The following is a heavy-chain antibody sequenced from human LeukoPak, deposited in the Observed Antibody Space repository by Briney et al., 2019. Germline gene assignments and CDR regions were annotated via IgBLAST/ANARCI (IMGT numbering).Heavy chain of an antibody. CDR1: GVSISSYY. V-gene: IGHV4-59*01. Sequence: SETLPFTCSVSGVSISSYYWSWIRQPPGKGLEWIGYIYYSGSTNYNPSLKSRVTISVDTSKNQFSLKLSSVTAADTAVYYCARANSSGYYYMGGFDYWGQRSLLTVSS. CDR2: IYYSGST. D-gene: IGHD3-22*01. CDR3: ARANSSGYYYMGGFDY. J-gene: IGHJ4*02.